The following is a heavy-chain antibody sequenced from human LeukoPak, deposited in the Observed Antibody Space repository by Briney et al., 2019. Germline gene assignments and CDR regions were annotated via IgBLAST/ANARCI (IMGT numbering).Heavy chain of an antibody. CDR3: ARIIYCSSASCYHRWFDP. V-gene: IGHV1-2*02. CDR1: RYTFTDYY. CDR2: IYPNSGDT. J-gene: IGHJ5*02. D-gene: IGHD2-2*01. Sequence: ASVKVSCMASRYTFTDYYTHWVRPAPGQGLEWMGWIYPNSGDTGCEQRVQGRVTMTRDTSISTAYMELSSLTSDDTAVYYCARIIYCSSASCYHRWFDPWGQGTLVTVSS.